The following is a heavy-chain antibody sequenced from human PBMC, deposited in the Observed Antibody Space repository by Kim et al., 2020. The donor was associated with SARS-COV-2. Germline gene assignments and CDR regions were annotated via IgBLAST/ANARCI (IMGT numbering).Heavy chain of an antibody. CDR1: GYTFTGYY. CDR2: INPNSGGT. D-gene: IGHD3-22*01. Sequence: ASVKVSCKASGYTFTGYYMHWVRQAPGQGLEWMGWINPNSGGTNYAQKFQGRVTMTRDTSISTAYMELSRLRSDDTAVYYCASQLRITMIVVVHYGFVIWGQGRMVAVSS. CDR3: ASQLRITMIVVVHYGFVI. J-gene: IGHJ3*02. V-gene: IGHV1-2*02.